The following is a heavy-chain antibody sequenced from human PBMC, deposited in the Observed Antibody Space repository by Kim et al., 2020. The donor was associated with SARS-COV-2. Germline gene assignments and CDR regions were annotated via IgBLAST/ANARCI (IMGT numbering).Heavy chain of an antibody. CDR2: IYSGGST. V-gene: IGHV3-66*01. Sequence: GGSLRLSCAVSGITASSNYMNWVRQAPGKGLEWVSAIYSGGSTYYADSVKGRFTISRDNSKNTLYHQINSLLAEDAAVIYCARERDSITWLSYWGPGA. D-gene: IGHD6-13*01. J-gene: IGHJ4*02. CDR3: ARERDSITWLSY. CDR1: GITASSNY.